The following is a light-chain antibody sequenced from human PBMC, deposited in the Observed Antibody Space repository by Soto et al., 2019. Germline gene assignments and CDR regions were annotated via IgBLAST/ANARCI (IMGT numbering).Light chain of an antibody. Sequence: EVVLTQSPATLSVSPGERANLSCRTSQSVSRNLAWYQQKPGQAPRLLIYDASNRATGIPTRFSGSGSGTDFTLTISSLESEDFAVYYCQQCNNWPQTFGQGTRLEIK. CDR1: QSVSRN. CDR2: DAS. V-gene: IGKV3-15*01. CDR3: QQCNNWPQT. J-gene: IGKJ5*01.